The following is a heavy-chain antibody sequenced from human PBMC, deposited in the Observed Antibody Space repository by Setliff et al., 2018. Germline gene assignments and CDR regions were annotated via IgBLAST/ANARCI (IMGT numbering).Heavy chain of an antibody. CDR1: GFTFSSYA. CDR2: VSGSGGST. CDR3: AKHGAYNDFLTGYNFYYDMDV. D-gene: IGHD3-9*01. Sequence: GGSLRLSCAASGFTFSSYAMSWVRQAPGKGLEWVSAVSGSGGSTYYADSVKGRFTISRDNSKNTLYLQMNSLRAEDTAVYYCAKHGAYNDFLTGYNFYYDMDVWGQGTTVTVSS. V-gene: IGHV3-23*01. J-gene: IGHJ6*02.